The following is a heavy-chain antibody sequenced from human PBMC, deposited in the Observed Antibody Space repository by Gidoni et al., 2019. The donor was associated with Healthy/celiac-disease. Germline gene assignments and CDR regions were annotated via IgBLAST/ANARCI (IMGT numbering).Heavy chain of an antibody. V-gene: IGHV4-34*01. J-gene: IGHJ2*01. D-gene: IGHD3-10*01. Sequence: QVQLQQWGAGLLKPSETLSLTCAVYGGSFSGYYWSWIRQPPGKGLEWIGEINHSGSTNYNPSLKSRVTISVDTSKNQFSLKLSSVTAADTAVYYCASKRITMVRRDWYFDLWGRGTLVTVSS. CDR2: INHSGST. CDR1: GGSFSGYY. CDR3: ASKRITMVRRDWYFDL.